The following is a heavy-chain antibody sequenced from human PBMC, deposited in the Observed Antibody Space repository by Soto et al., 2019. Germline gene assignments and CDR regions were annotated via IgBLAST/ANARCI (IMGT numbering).Heavy chain of an antibody. D-gene: IGHD1-26*01. Sequence: PGGSLRLSCAASGFIFENFGMSWVRQAPGKGLEWISSTSGSGFKKYYADSVKGRFTISRDNSKSTVYLELNNLSAEDTAVYHCAKNQGVELVPLATVDWFDPWGQGSVVTVS. CDR1: GFIFENFG. CDR2: TSGSGFKK. V-gene: IGHV3-23*01. J-gene: IGHJ5*02. CDR3: AKNQGVELVPLATVDWFDP.